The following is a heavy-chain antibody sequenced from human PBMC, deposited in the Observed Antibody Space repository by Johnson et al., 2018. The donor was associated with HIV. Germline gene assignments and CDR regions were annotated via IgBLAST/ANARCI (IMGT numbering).Heavy chain of an antibody. J-gene: IGHJ3*02. CDR1: GFTFNDYD. V-gene: IGHV3-20*04. D-gene: IGHD6-25*01. Sequence: VQLVESGEDLLHPGRSLRLSCVVSGFTFNDYDMSWVRQAPGKGLEWVSGINWNGGSTGYADSVKGRFTISRDNAKNSLFLQMHSLRPEDTALYYCAKDILGGSGWHAFDIWGQGTVVSVSS. CDR2: INWNGGST. CDR3: AKDILGGSGWHAFDI.